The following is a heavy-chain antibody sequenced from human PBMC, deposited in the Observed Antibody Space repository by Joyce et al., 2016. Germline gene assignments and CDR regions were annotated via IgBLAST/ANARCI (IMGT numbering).Heavy chain of an antibody. Sequence: QVQLVQSGAEVKKPGASVKVSCKASGYTFTSHVISWVRQAPGQGLEWMGWISAYNGYQRRTQKFQGRVTMTTDTSTSTAYMELRSLRSDDTAVYYCARMSCGGDCYDFDYWGQGTLVTVSS. CDR3: ARMSCGGDCYDFDY. V-gene: IGHV1-18*01. J-gene: IGHJ4*02. CDR1: GYTFTSHV. D-gene: IGHD2-21*02. CDR2: ISAYNGYQ.